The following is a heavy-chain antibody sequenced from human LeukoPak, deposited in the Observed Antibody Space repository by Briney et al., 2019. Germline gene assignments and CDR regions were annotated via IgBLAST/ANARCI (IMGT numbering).Heavy chain of an antibody. D-gene: IGHD3-22*01. Sequence: TGRSLRLSCAASGFTFSSYAMHWVRQAPGKGLEWVAVISYDGSNKYYADSVKGRFTISRDNSKNTLYLQMNSLRAEDTAVYYCARETSGYYLDYWGQGTLVTVSS. CDR1: GFTFSSYA. J-gene: IGHJ4*02. V-gene: IGHV3-30*04. CDR2: ISYDGSNK. CDR3: ARETSGYYLDY.